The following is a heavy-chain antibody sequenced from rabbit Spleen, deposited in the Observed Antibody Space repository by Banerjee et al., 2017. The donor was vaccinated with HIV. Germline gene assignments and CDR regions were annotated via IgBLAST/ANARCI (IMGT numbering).Heavy chain of an antibody. CDR3: GRGYSTTRRINL. Sequence: QSLEESGGDLVKPGASPTLTCKASGFSFSSGYDMCWVRQAPGKGLEWIACIYAGISGSTWYASWAKGRFTISRSTSLSTVTLQMTTLTAADTATYFCGRGYSTTRRINLWGPGTLVTVS. CDR1: GFSFSSGYD. CDR2: IYAGISGST. J-gene: IGHJ4*01. D-gene: IGHD7-1*01. V-gene: IGHV1S40*01.